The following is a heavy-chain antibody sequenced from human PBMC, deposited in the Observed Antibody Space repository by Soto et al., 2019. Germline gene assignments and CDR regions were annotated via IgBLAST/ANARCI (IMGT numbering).Heavy chain of an antibody. CDR1: GGSISSGGYY. J-gene: IGHJ5*02. V-gene: IGHV4-31*03. CDR2: IYYSGST. D-gene: IGHD3-9*01. CDR3: AATYYDILTGSNPYEGFDP. Sequence: SETLSLTCTVSGGSISSGGYYWSWIRQHPGKGLEWIGYIYYSGSTYYNPSLKSRVTISVDTSKNQFSLKLSSVTAADTAVYYCAATYYDILTGSNPYEGFDPWGQGTLVTVSS.